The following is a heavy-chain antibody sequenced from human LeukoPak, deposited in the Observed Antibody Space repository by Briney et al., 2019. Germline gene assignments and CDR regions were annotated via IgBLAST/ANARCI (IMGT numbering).Heavy chain of an antibody. J-gene: IGHJ4*02. V-gene: IGHV4-34*01. D-gene: IGHD6-13*01. Sequence: SETLSLTCAVYGGSFSGYYWSWIRQPPGKGLEWIGEINHSGSTNYNPSLKSRVTISVDTSKNQFSLKLSSVTAADTAVYYCARGTAAGTTGIDYWGQGTLVTVSS. CDR2: INHSGST. CDR3: ARGTAAGTTGIDY. CDR1: GGSFSGYY.